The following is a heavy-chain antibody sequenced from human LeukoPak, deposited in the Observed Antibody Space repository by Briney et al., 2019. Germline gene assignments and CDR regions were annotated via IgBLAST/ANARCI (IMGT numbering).Heavy chain of an antibody. Sequence: GGSLRLSCAASGFTFSSYAMSWVRQAPGKGLEWVSAISGSGGSTYYADSVKGRFTISRDNSKNTQYLQMNSLRAEDTAVYYCAKANMVRGVTLKFDCWGQGTLVTVSS. J-gene: IGHJ4*02. CDR1: GFTFSSYA. D-gene: IGHD3-10*01. V-gene: IGHV3-23*01. CDR2: ISGSGGST. CDR3: AKANMVRGVTLKFDC.